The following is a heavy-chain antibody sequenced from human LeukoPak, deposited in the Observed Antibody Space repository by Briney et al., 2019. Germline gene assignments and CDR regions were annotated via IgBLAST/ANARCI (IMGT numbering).Heavy chain of an antibody. CDR2: IYYSGST. Sequence: PSETLSLTCTVSGGSISSGGYYWSWIRQHPGKGLEWSGSIYYSGSTYYNPSLKSRVTISVDTSKKQFSLKLSSVTAADTAVYYCARDRYGNYYFAYWGQGTLVTVSS. CDR1: GGSISSGGYY. CDR3: ARDRYGNYYFAY. D-gene: IGHD1-1*01. J-gene: IGHJ4*02. V-gene: IGHV4-31*03.